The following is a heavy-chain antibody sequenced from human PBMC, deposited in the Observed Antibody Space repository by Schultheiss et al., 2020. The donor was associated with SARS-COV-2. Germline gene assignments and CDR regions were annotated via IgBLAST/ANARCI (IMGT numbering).Heavy chain of an antibody. D-gene: IGHD3-3*01. CDR3: ARLNVLRFLPTWFDP. CDR2: IYYSGST. CDR1: GGSISSYY. V-gene: IGHV4-59*01. Sequence: SETLSLTCTVSGGSISSYYWSCVRQPPGQGLEWIGYIYYSGSTNYNPSLKSRVTISVDTSKNQFSLKLSSVTTADTAVYYCARLNVLRFLPTWFDPWGQGTLVTVSS. J-gene: IGHJ5*02.